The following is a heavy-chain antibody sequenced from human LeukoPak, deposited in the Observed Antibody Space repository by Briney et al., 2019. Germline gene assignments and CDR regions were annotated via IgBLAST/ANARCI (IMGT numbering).Heavy chain of an antibody. D-gene: IGHD2-2*01. J-gene: IGHJ4*02. V-gene: IGHV4-59*01. CDR1: GGSISSYY. CDR3: AREYCSRTSCYFDY. CDR2: IYYSGST. Sequence: PSKTLSLTCTVSGGSISSYYLSWIRQPPGKGLEWIGYIYYSGSTNYNPSLKSRVTISVDTSKNQFSLKLSSVTAADTAVYYCAREYCSRTSCYFDYWGQGTLVTVSS.